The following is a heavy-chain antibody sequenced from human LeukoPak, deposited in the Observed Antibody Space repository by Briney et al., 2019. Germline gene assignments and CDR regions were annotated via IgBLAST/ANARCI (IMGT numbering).Heavy chain of an antibody. CDR2: IKQDGSEK. J-gene: IGHJ4*02. CDR1: GFSFSSYW. CDR3: ARDSPYSSSWYWVDY. Sequence: TGGSLRLSCAASGFSFSSYWMSWVRQAPGKGLEWVANIKQDGSEKYYVDSVKGRFTISRDNAKNSLYLQMNSLRAEDTAVYYCARDSPYSSSWYWVDYWGQGTLVTVSS. V-gene: IGHV3-7*01. D-gene: IGHD6-13*01.